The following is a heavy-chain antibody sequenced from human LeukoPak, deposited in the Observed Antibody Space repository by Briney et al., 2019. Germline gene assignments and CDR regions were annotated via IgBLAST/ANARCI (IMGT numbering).Heavy chain of an antibody. CDR1: GGSISSYY. V-gene: IGHV4-59*01. J-gene: IGHJ4*02. CDR2: IYYSGST. Sequence: SETLSLTCTVPGGSISSYYWSWIRQPPGKGLEWIGYIYYSGSTNYNPSLKSRVTISVDTSKNQFSLKLSSVTAADTAVYYCARDSDSFDYWGQGTLVTVSS. CDR3: ARDSDSFDY.